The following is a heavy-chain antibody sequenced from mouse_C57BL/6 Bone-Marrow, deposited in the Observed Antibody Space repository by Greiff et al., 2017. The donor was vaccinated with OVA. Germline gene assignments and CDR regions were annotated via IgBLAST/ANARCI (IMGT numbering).Heavy chain of an antibody. CDR2: IYPRSGNT. D-gene: IGHD2-3*01. CDR1: GYTFTSYG. J-gene: IGHJ2*01. Sequence: VQLQESGAELARPGASVKLSCKASGYTFTSYGISWVKQRTGQGLEWIGEIYPRSGNTYYNEKFKGKATLTAYKSSSTAYMELRSLTSEDSAVYFCARYDGYCFDYWGQGTTLTVSS. CDR3: ARYDGYCFDY. V-gene: IGHV1-81*01.